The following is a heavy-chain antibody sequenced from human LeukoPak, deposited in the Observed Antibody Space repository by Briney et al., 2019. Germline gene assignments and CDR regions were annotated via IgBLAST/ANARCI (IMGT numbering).Heavy chain of an antibody. D-gene: IGHD6-13*01. Sequence: GGSLRLSCAASGFTFSSYAMHWVRQAPGKGLEYVSAISSNGGSTYYANSVKGRFTTSRDNSKNTLYLQMGSLRAEDMAVYYCARESYSSSWSLDYWGQGTLVTVSS. CDR1: GFTFSSYA. CDR2: ISSNGGST. CDR3: ARESYSSSWSLDY. V-gene: IGHV3-64*01. J-gene: IGHJ4*02.